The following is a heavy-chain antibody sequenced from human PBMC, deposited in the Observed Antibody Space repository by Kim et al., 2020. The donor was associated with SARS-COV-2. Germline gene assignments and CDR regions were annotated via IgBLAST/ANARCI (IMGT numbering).Heavy chain of an antibody. CDR3: SGYYQLGATNSFDI. D-gene: IGHD1-26*01. Sequence: ASVKVSCKVSGYTLTELSMHWVRQAPGKGLEWMGGFDPEDGETIYAQKFQGRVTMTEDTSTDTAYMELSSLRSEDTAVYFCSGYYQLGATNSFDIWGQGTMVTVSS. V-gene: IGHV1-24*01. CDR1: GYTLTELS. J-gene: IGHJ3*02. CDR2: FDPEDGET.